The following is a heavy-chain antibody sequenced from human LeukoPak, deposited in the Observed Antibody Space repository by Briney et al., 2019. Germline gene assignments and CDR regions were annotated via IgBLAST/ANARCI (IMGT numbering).Heavy chain of an antibody. J-gene: IGHJ5*02. D-gene: IGHD2-2*02. CDR1: GGTFSSYA. CDR2: IIPILGTA. Sequence: ASVKVSCKASGGTFSSYAISWVRQAPGQGLEWMGGIIPILGTANYAQKFQGRVTITADESTSTAYMELSSLRSEDTAVYYCAREGYCSSTSCYTYWFDPWGQGTLVTVSS. CDR3: AREGYCSSTSCYTYWFDP. V-gene: IGHV1-69*13.